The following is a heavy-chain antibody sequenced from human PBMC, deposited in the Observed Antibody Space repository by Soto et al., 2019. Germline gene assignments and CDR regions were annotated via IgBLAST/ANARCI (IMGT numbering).Heavy chain of an antibody. D-gene: IGHD3-10*01. V-gene: IGHV4-34*01. J-gene: IGHJ4*02. CDR2: INHSGST. Sequence: SETLSLTCAVYGGSFSGYYWSWIRQPPGKGLEWIGEINHSGSTNYNPSLKSRVTISVDTSKNQFSLKLSSVTAADTAVYYCARYPSNYYGSGSYDYWGQGTLVTVSS. CDR1: GGSFSGYY. CDR3: ARYPSNYYGSGSYDY.